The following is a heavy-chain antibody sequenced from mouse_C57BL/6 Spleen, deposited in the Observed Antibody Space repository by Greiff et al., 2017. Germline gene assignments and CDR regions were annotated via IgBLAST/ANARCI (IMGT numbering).Heavy chain of an antibody. CDR3: ARGGFITTVVATDYYAMDY. CDR2: IYPGDGDT. Sequence: VKLQESGPELVKPGASVKISCKASGYAFSSSWMNWVKQRPGKGLEWIGRIYPGDGDTNYNGKFKGKATLTADKSSSTAYMQLSSLTSEDSAVYFCARGGFITTVVATDYYAMDYWGQGTSVTVSS. D-gene: IGHD1-1*01. V-gene: IGHV1-82*01. J-gene: IGHJ4*01. CDR1: GYAFSSSW.